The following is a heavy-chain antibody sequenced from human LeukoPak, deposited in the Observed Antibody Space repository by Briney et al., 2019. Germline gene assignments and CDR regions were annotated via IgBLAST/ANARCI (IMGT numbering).Heavy chain of an antibody. J-gene: IGHJ4*02. V-gene: IGHV3-30-3*01. CDR1: GFTFSSYA. CDR2: ISYDGSNK. D-gene: IGHD5-12*01. CDR3: AKDRRSSGFGYYFDY. Sequence: GGSLRLSCAASGFTFSSYAMHWVRQAPGKGLEWVAVISYDGSNKYYADSVKGRFTISRDNSKNTLYLQMNSLRAEDTAVYYCAKDRRSSGFGYYFDYWGQGTLVTVSS.